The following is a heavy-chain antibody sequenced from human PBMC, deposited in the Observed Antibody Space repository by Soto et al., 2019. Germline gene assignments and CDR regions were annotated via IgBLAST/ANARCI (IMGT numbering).Heavy chain of an antibody. J-gene: IGHJ3*02. CDR2: ISGSGGST. V-gene: IGHV3-23*01. CDR3: AKGRTGTTNDAFDI. D-gene: IGHD1-7*01. CDR1: GFTFSSYA. Sequence: WGSLRLSCAASGFTFSSYAMSWVRQAPGKGLEWVSAISGSGGSTYYADSVKGRFTISRENTKNTLYLQMNSLRAEDTTVYYCAKGRTGTTNDAFDIWGQGTMVTVSS.